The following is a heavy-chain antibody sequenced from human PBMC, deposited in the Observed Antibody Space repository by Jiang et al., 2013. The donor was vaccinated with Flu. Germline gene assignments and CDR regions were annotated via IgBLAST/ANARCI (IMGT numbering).Heavy chain of an antibody. J-gene: IGHJ4*02. V-gene: IGHV5-51*01. CDR3: ARLIDETVTTDHYFDY. CDR1: GYSFTSYW. Sequence: GAEVKKPGESLKISCKGSGYSFTSYWIGWVRQMPGKGLEWMGIIYPGDSDTRYSPSFQGQVTISADKSISTAYLQWSSLKASDTAMYYCARLIDETVTTDHYFDYWGQGTLVTVSS. D-gene: IGHD4-17*01. CDR2: IYPGDSDT.